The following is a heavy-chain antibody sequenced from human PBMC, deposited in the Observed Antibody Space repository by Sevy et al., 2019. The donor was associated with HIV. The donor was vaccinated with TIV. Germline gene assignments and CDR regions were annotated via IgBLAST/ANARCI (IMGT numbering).Heavy chain of an antibody. CDR2: IYPDDSDT. V-gene: IGHV5-51*01. CDR3: ATSRSGYFVSSGYYIY. Sequence: GESLKISCKGSGYSFTSHWIGWVRHMPGKGLEWMGIIYPDDSDTRYSPSFEGQVTFSADKSISTAYLQWSSLKASDTAMYYCATSRSGYFVSSGYYIYWGQGTLVTVSS. J-gene: IGHJ4*02. CDR1: GYSFTSHW. D-gene: IGHD3-22*01.